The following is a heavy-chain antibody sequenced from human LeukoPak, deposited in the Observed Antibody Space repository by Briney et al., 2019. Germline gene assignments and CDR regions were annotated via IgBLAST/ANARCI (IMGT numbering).Heavy chain of an antibody. CDR3: AKVKEDRYYNSRGFYLDY. J-gene: IGHJ4*02. D-gene: IGHD3-22*01. CDR1: GFTFSSYG. V-gene: IGHV3-30*18. Sequence: PGGSLRLSCAASGFTFSSYGMHWVRQAPGKGLEWVAAISYDGSDKYYTDSVRGRFTISRVNSESTLYLQMNSLRAEDTAIYYRAKVKEDRYYNSRGFYLDYWGQGTLVTVSS. CDR2: ISYDGSDK.